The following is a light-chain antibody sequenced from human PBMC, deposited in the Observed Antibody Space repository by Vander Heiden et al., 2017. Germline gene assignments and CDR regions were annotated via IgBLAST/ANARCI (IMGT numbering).Light chain of an antibody. CDR3: QQAYNTPWT. CDR1: QGISSD. J-gene: IGKJ1*01. Sequence: DIQMTQSPSSLSASVGDRVTITCRASQGISSDLTWYQQKPGKAPNLLIYAASSLQSGVPSRFSGSGSGTDFTLTISSLQPEDFATYYCQQAYNTPWTFGQGTKVEIK. CDR2: AAS. V-gene: IGKV1-39*01.